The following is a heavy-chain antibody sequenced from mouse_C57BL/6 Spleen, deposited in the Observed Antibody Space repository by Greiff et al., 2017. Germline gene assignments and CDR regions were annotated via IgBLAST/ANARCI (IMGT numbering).Heavy chain of an antibody. CDR3: ARPAHYYGSSYEFAY. Sequence: VQLQQSGSELRSPGSSVKLSCKDFDSEVFPIAYMSWVRQKPGHGFEWIGGILPSIGRTIYGEKFEDKATLDADTLSNTAYLELNSLTSEDSAIYYCARPAHYYGSSYEFAYWGQGTLVTVSA. D-gene: IGHD1-1*01. CDR2: ILPSIGRT. J-gene: IGHJ3*01. V-gene: IGHV15-2*01. CDR1: DSEVFPIAY.